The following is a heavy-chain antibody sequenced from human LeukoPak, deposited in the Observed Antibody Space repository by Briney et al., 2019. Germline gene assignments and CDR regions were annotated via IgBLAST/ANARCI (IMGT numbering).Heavy chain of an antibody. CDR3: ARDRAVYYGSGSYFP. Sequence: SETLSLTCTVSGGSISSGDHYWSWIRQPPGKGLEWIGYIYYSGSTYYNPSLKSRVTISVDTSKNQFSLKLSSETAAGTAVYYCARDRAVYYGSGSYFPWGQGTMVTVSS. CDR2: IYYSGST. V-gene: IGHV4-30-4*01. CDR1: GGSISSGDHY. D-gene: IGHD3-10*01. J-gene: IGHJ3*01.